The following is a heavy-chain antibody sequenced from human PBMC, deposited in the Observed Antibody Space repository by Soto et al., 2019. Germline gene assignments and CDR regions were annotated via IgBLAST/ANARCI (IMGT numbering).Heavy chain of an antibody. V-gene: IGHV4-30-2*01. CDR3: AAGGGLPRYY. J-gene: IGHJ4*02. CDR2: IYHSGST. CDR1: GGSISSDGYF. Sequence: QLQLQESGSGLVKPSQTLSLTCAVSGGSISSDGYFWSWIRQPPVKGLEWIGYIYHSGSTYYNPSLTSRVTIAMDRSKNQFSLNLSSVTAADTAVYYCAAGGGLPRYYWGQGTLVTVSS. D-gene: IGHD5-12*01.